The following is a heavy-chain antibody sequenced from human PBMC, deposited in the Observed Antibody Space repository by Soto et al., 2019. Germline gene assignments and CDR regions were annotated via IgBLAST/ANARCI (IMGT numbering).Heavy chain of an antibody. D-gene: IGHD3-3*01. V-gene: IGHV3-23*01. CDR1: GFTFSSYA. J-gene: IGHJ4*02. CDR2: ISGSGGST. CDR3: AKLWAYDFWSGYIDY. Sequence: GGSLRLSCAASGFTFSSYAMIWVRQAPGKGLEWVSAISGSGGSTYYADSVKGRFTISRDNSKNTLYLQMNSLRAEDTAVYYCAKLWAYDFWSGYIDYWGQGTLVTVSS.